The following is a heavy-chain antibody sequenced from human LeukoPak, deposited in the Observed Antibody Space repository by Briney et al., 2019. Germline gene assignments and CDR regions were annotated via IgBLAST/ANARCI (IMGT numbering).Heavy chain of an antibody. Sequence: GGSLRLSCAASGFTFSSYAMSWVHQAPGKGLEWVSAISGSGGSTYYADSVKGRFTISRDNSKNTLYLQMNSLRAEDTAAYYCAKDASTWSGLGYFDYWGQGTLVTVSS. CDR3: AKDASTWSGLGYFDY. D-gene: IGHD3-3*01. CDR2: ISGSGGST. J-gene: IGHJ4*02. V-gene: IGHV3-23*01. CDR1: GFTFSSYA.